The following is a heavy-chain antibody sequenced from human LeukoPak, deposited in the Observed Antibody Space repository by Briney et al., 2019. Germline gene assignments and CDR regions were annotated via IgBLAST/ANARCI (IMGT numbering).Heavy chain of an antibody. J-gene: IGHJ4*02. V-gene: IGHV4-39*07. Sequence: SETLSLTCTVSGGSITSSYYWGWIRQPPGKGLEWIGSIYYSGSTYYNPSLKSRVTMSVDTSKNQFSLKLSSVTAADTAVYYCARIPGYNTTWYLDYWGPGTPVTVSS. CDR2: IYYSGST. CDR1: GGSITSSYY. D-gene: IGHD6-13*01. CDR3: ARIPGYNTTWYLDY.